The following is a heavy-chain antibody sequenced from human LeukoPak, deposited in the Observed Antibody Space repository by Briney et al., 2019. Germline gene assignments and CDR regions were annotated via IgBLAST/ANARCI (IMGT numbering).Heavy chain of an antibody. D-gene: IGHD3-22*01. J-gene: IGHJ4*02. CDR2: IYPGDSDT. V-gene: IGHV5-51*01. Sequence: GESLKISCKGSGYSFTTYWIAWVRQMPGKGLEWMGIIYPGDSDTKYSPSFQGQVTISADKSISTAYLQWSSLKASDTAMYYCATLRSGYYYDYFDYWGQGTLVTVSS. CDR1: GYSFTTYW. CDR3: ATLRSGYYYDYFDY.